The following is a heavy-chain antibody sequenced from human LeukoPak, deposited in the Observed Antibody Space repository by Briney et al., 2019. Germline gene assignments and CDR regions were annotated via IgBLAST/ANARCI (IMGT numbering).Heavy chain of an antibody. D-gene: IGHD6-19*01. J-gene: IGHJ4*02. CDR3: ARDQSGSGWESYFGY. CDR1: GYTFTSYA. CDR2: INAGNGNT. Sequence: ASVKVSCKASGYTFTSYAMHWVRQAPGQRLEWMGWINAGNGNTKYSQKFQGRVTITRDTSASTAYMELSSLRSEDTAVYYCARDQSGSGWESYFGYWGQGTLVTVSS. V-gene: IGHV1-3*01.